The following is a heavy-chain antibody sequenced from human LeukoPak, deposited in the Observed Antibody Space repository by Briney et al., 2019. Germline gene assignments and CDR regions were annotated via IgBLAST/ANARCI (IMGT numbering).Heavy chain of an antibody. CDR3: TRESPKYVFDS. Sequence: GGSLRLSCAASGFTFDHYSMNWVRQAPGKGLEWVGFIRGNVYGGATEYAASVKGRFTVSTDASKTIGYLQMTSLKTEDTAIYYRTRESPKYVFDSWGQGTLVTVSS. CDR1: GFTFDHYS. D-gene: IGHD2-8*01. CDR2: IRGNVYGGAT. J-gene: IGHJ4*02. V-gene: IGHV3-49*04.